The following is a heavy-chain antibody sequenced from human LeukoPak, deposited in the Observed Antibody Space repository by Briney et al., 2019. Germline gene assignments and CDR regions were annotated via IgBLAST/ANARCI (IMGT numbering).Heavy chain of an antibody. CDR3: ARDPAAGLYYFDY. Sequence: SQTLSLTCTVSGGSISSGGYYWSWIRQPPGKGLEWIGYIYHSGSTYYNPSLKSRVTISVDRSKNQFSLKLSSVTAADTAVYYCARDPAAGLYYFDYWGQGTLVTVSS. CDR2: IYHSGST. CDR1: GGSISSGGYY. D-gene: IGHD6-13*01. V-gene: IGHV4-30-2*01. J-gene: IGHJ4*02.